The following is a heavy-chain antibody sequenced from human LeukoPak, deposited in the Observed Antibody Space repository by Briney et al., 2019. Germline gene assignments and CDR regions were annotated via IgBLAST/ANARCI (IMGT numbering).Heavy chain of an antibody. D-gene: IGHD1-26*01. J-gene: IGHJ4*02. V-gene: IGHV4-59*01. CDR3: ARDAAGATSY. Sequence: SETLFLTCTVSGGSISSYYWSWVRQPPGKGLEWIGYIYYSGSTGYNPSLKGRVTISVDTSKNQFSLKLSSVTAADTAVYYCARDAAGATSYWGQGTLVTVSS. CDR2: IYYSGST. CDR1: GGSISSYY.